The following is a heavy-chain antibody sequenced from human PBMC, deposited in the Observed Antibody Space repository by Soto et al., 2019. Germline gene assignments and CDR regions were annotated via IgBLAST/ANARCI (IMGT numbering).Heavy chain of an antibody. J-gene: IGHJ4*02. D-gene: IGHD4-17*01. V-gene: IGHV1-18*01. CDR3: ARDDRVYGDYGVKFDS. Sequence: QVQLVQSGAEVKKPGASVKVSCKASGYTFIDYGFSWVRQAPGQGLERMGWISAYNGNTRNAQKFQGRLTMTRETSMSTAYMELRSLRSDDTAVYYCARDDRVYGDYGVKFDSWGQGTLVTVSS. CDR2: ISAYNGNT. CDR1: GYTFIDYG.